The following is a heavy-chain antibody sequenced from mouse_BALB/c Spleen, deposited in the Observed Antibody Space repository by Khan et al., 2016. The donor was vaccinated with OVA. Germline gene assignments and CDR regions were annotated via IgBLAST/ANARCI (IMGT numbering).Heavy chain of an antibody. CDR1: GYAFTNYW. J-gene: IGHJ1*01. CDR3: ARSGGYSYYWYFDV. V-gene: IGHV1-63*01. D-gene: IGHD2-3*01. Sequence: QIQLVQSGTELVRPGTSVKISCKASGYAFTNYWLGWVKQRPGHGLEWIGNIYPGSGHTYYNEKFRVKATLTADKSSSTAYMQLSSLTSEDSAVYFCARSGGYSYYWYFDVWGAGTTVTVSS. CDR2: IYPGSGHT.